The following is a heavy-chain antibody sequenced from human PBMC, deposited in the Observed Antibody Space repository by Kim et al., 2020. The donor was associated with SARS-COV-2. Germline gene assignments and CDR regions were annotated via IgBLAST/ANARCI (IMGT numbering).Heavy chain of an antibody. J-gene: IGHJ6*01. D-gene: IGHD2-2*02. V-gene: IGHV7-4-1*02. CDR3: ARDSTTMYCSSTSCYILGYYYYYGMDV. Sequence: INWVRQAPGQGLEWMGWINTNTGNPTYAQGFTGRFVFSLDTSVSTAYLQISSLKAEDTAVYYCARDSTTMYCSSTSCYILGYYYYYGMDV. CDR2: INTNTGNP.